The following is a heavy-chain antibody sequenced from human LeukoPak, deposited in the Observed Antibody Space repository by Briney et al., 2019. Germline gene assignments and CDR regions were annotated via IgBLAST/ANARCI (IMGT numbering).Heavy chain of an antibody. CDR2: IWYDGSNK. CDR1: GFTFSSYG. Sequence: GGSLRLSCAASGFTFSSYGMHWVRQAPGKGLEWVAVIWYDGSNKYYADSVKGRFTISRDNSKNTLYLQMNSLRAEETAVYYCAKGIYSSGWSYFDYWGHGTLVTVSS. V-gene: IGHV3-33*06. CDR3: AKGIYSSGWSYFDY. J-gene: IGHJ4*01. D-gene: IGHD6-19*01.